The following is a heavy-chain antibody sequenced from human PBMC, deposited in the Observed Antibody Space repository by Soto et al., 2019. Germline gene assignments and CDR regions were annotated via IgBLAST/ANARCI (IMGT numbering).Heavy chain of an antibody. J-gene: IGHJ4*02. Sequence: QVQLQESGPGLVKPSQTLSLTCTVSGGSIRGGDYYWSWIRQHPGKGLEWIGYIFYSGNSFYNPSLKSGVTISVDTSKNQFSLQLSSVTAADTAIYYCARLSSLYYNSDYGGYYFDCWGLGTLVSVSS. CDR2: IFYSGNS. D-gene: IGHD3-10*01. CDR3: ARLSSLYYNSDYGGYYFDC. CDR1: GGSIRGGDYY. V-gene: IGHV4-31*03.